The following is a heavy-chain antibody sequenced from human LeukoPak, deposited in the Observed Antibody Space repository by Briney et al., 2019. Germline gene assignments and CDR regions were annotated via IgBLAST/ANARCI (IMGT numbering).Heavy chain of an antibody. Sequence: GGSLRLSCAASGFTFSGYAMSWVRQAPGKGLEWVSAISGSGGSTYYADSVKGRFTISRDNSKNTLYLQMNSLRAEDTAVYYCAKDPNSGWHAVNDYWGQGTLVTVSS. V-gene: IGHV3-23*01. CDR2: ISGSGGST. J-gene: IGHJ4*02. CDR1: GFTFSGYA. D-gene: IGHD6-19*01. CDR3: AKDPNSGWHAVNDY.